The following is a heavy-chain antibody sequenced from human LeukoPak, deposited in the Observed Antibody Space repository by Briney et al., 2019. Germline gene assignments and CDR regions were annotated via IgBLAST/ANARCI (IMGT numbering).Heavy chain of an antibody. CDR2: VSGSGGST. CDR3: AKGHLYSTSSTSFDY. V-gene: IGHV3-23*01. Sequence: GGSLRLSCAAFGFTFSSYAMSWVRQAPGKGLEWVSIVSGSGGSTNYADSVKGRFTISRDNSKNTLYLQMNTLRAEDTAVYYCAKGHLYSTSSTSFDYWGQGTLVTVSS. CDR1: GFTFSSYA. J-gene: IGHJ4*02. D-gene: IGHD6-6*01.